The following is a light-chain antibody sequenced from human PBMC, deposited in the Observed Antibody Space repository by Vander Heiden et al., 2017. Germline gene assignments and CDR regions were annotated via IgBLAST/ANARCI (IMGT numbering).Light chain of an antibody. V-gene: IGKV3-15*01. CDR2: GAS. Sequence: EIVMTQSPATLSVSPGERATLSCRASQSVSSNLAWYQQKPCQAPRLLIYGASTRATGIPARFSGSGSGTEFTLTISSLQSEDFAVYYCQQDNNWPPWTFGQGTKVEIK. CDR3: QQDNNWPPWT. CDR1: QSVSSN. J-gene: IGKJ1*01.